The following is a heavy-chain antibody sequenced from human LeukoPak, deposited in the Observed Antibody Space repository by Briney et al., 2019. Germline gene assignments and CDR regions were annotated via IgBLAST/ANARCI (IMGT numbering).Heavy chain of an antibody. J-gene: IGHJ6*03. Sequence: PGGSLRLSCAASGFTFSTYGMHWVRQAPGKGLEWVAVISYDGSNKYYADSVKGRFTISKDNSKNTLYLQMNSLRAEDTAVYYCAKDATVWSGYYWDYYYYYMDVWGKGTTVTVSS. CDR2: ISYDGSNK. D-gene: IGHD3-3*01. V-gene: IGHV3-30*18. CDR3: AKDATVWSGYYWDYYYYYMDV. CDR1: GFTFSTYG.